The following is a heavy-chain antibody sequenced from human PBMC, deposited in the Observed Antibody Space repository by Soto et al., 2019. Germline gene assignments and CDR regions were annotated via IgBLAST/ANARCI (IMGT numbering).Heavy chain of an antibody. V-gene: IGHV1-8*01. J-gene: IGHJ5*02. D-gene: IGHD2-2*01. CDR3: ARGVHRLLTLGVNWFDP. CDR2: MNPNSGNT. CDR1: GYTFTSYD. Sequence: ASVKVSCKASGYTFTSYDINWVRQATGQGLEWMGWMNPNSGNTGYAQKFQGRVTMTRNTSISTAYMELSSLRSEDTAVCYCARGVHRLLTLGVNWFDPWGQGTLVTVSS.